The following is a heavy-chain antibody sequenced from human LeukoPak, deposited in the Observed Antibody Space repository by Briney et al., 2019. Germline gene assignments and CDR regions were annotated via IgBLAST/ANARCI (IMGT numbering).Heavy chain of an antibody. CDR1: GFTFSDYY. CDR2: ISSSSSYT. CDR3: ARDHSGSYKYYFDY. Sequence: GGSLRLSCAASGFTFSDYYMSWIRQAPGKGLEWVSYISSSSSYTNYADSVKGRFTISRDNAKNSLYLQMNSLRAEDTAVYYCARDHSGSYKYYFDYWGQGTLVTVSS. D-gene: IGHD1-26*01. J-gene: IGHJ4*02. V-gene: IGHV3-11*06.